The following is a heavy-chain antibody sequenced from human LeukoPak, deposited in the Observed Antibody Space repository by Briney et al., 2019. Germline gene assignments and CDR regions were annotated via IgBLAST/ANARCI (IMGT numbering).Heavy chain of an antibody. D-gene: IGHD3-16*01. CDR1: GFTFSNYG. V-gene: IGHV3-23*01. CDR2: ISGSGGTT. J-gene: IGHJ4*02. Sequence: GGSLRLSCAASGFTFSNYGMSWVRQAPGKGLEWVSSISGSGGTTYYADSVKGRFTISRDKSKNTLYLQMNSLRAEDTAVYYCARDVGGVEVTDYYFDYWGQGTLVTVSS. CDR3: ARDVGGVEVTDYYFDY.